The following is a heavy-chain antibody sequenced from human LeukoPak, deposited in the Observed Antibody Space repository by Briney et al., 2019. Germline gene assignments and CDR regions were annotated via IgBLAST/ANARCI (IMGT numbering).Heavy chain of an antibody. Sequence: GRSLRLSCAASGFTFSSYAMHWVRQAPGKGLEWVAVISYDGSNKYYADYVKGRFTISRDNSKNTLYLQMNSLRAEDTAVYYCAKQVAVGATLIDYWGQGTLVTVSS. CDR2: ISYDGSNK. D-gene: IGHD1-26*01. CDR3: AKQVAVGATLIDY. CDR1: GFTFSSYA. V-gene: IGHV3-30-3*02. J-gene: IGHJ4*02.